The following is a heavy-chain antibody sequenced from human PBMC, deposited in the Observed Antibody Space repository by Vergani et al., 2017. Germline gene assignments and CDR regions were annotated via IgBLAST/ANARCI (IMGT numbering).Heavy chain of an antibody. CDR3: ARATYYYGSGSATLGYYFDY. CDR1: GGTFSSYA. J-gene: IGHJ4*02. CDR2: IIPIFGTA. V-gene: IGHV1-69*12. D-gene: IGHD3-10*01. Sequence: QVQLVQSGAEVKKPGSSVKVSCKASGGTFSSYAISWVRQAPGQGLEWMGGIIPIFGTANYAQKFQGRVTITADESTSTAYMELSSLRSEDPAVYYCARATYYYGSGSATLGYYFDYWGQGTLVTVSS.